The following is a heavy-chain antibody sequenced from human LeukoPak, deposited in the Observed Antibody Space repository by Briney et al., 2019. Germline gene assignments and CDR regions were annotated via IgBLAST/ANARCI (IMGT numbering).Heavy chain of an antibody. Sequence: GGSLRLSCAASGFTFSNAWMSWVRQAPGKGLEWVGRIKSKTDGGTTDYAAPVKGRFTISRDDSKNTLYLQMNSLKTEDTAVYYCTTPRYNWNYDCWFDPWGQGTLVTVSS. CDR2: IKSKTDGGTT. J-gene: IGHJ5*02. V-gene: IGHV3-15*01. CDR3: TTPRYNWNYDCWFDP. CDR1: GFTFSNAW. D-gene: IGHD1-7*01.